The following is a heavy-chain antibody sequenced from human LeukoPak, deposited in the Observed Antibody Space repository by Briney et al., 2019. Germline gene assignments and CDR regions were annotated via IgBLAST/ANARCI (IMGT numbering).Heavy chain of an antibody. D-gene: IGHD3-22*01. V-gene: IGHV3-73*01. J-gene: IGHJ4*02. CDR2: IRSKANSYAT. Sequence: GGSLKLSCAASGFTFSGFAMHWVRQASGKGLEWVGRIRSKANSYATAYAASVKGRFTISRDDSKNTAYLQMNSLKTEDTAVYYCTRRGSSGYLDYWGQGTLVTVSS. CDR1: GFTFSGFA. CDR3: TRRGSSGYLDY.